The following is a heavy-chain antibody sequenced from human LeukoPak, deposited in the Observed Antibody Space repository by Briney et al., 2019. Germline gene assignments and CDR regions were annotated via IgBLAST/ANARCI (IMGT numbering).Heavy chain of an antibody. CDR1: GGSISSSSYY. D-gene: IGHD3-22*01. Sequence: PSETLSLTCTVSGGSISSSSYYWGWIRQPPGKGLEWIGSIYYSGSTYYNPSLKSRVTISVDTSKNQFSLKLSCVTAADTAVYYCAKGYYDIIIWFDPWGQGTLVTVSS. CDR2: IYYSGST. V-gene: IGHV4-39*01. CDR3: AKGYYDIIIWFDP. J-gene: IGHJ5*02.